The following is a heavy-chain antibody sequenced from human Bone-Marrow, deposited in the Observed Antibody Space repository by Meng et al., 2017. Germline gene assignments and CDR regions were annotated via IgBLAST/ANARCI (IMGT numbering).Heavy chain of an antibody. Sequence: EVQLVESGGGLVQPGGSLRLSCAAPGFTFSSYWMHWVRQAPGKGLVWVSRINSDGSSTSYADSMKGQFTISRDNSKNTLYLQMNSLRAEDTAVYYCAKDTGLATTNWFDPWGQGTLVTVSS. D-gene: IGHD2-8*02. CDR3: AKDTGLATTNWFDP. J-gene: IGHJ5*02. V-gene: IGHV3/OR16-13*01. CDR1: GFTFSSYW. CDR2: INSDGSST.